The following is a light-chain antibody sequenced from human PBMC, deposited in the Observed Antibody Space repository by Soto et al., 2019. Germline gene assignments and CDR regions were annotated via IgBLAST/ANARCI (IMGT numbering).Light chain of an antibody. CDR2: DAS. J-gene: IGKJ1*01. CDR3: KQRRDWPLT. Sequence: EIVLTQSPATLPLSPGERATLSCRASQSVSSYFAWYQQKPGQAPRLLIYDASSRATGIPARFSVSGSGTDFTVTISSLEPQDLGGYYCKQRRDWPLTFGQGTKVEIK. CDR1: QSVSSY. V-gene: IGKV3-11*01.